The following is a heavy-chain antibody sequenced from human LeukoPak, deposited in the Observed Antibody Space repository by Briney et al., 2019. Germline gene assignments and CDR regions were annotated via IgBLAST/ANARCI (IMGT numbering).Heavy chain of an antibody. CDR1: GFTFSSYW. J-gene: IGHJ4*02. Sequence: GGSLRLSCAASGFTFSSYWMFWVRQAPGKGLEWISYIGIDSGNTNYADSVKGRFTISGDKAKNSLYLQMNSLRVEDTAVYYCARDYKYAFDNWGQGTLVTVSS. D-gene: IGHD5-24*01. CDR3: ARDYKYAFDN. V-gene: IGHV3-48*01. CDR2: IGIDSGNT.